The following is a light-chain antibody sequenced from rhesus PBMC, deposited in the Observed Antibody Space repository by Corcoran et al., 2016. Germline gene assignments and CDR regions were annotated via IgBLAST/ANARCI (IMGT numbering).Light chain of an antibody. CDR1: QGISSW. CDR3: QQGYSTPRT. Sequence: DIQMTQSPSSLSASVGDKVTITCRASQGISSWLAWYQQKPGKGPKLLIYSASSLQTGVPSRFSGGGSGTVYTLTISSLQPEDFATYYCQQGYSTPRTFGQRTKVEIK. CDR2: SAS. J-gene: IGKJ1*01. V-gene: IGKV1-18*01.